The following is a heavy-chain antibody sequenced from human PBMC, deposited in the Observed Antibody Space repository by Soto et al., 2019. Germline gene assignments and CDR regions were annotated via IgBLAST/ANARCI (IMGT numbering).Heavy chain of an antibody. CDR3: ARWGYNCCPTFYLQR. CDR2: ISYDGSNQ. D-gene: IGHD1-20*01. V-gene: IGHV3-30*03. J-gene: IGHJ1*01. Sequence: QVQVVESGGGGVQPGRSLRLSCAASGFTFSNYGMHWVRQAPGKGLEWVALISYDGSNQYFEDSVQCRFTISRDNSENTLYLQMNSMRIEDTGVYFCARWGYNCCPTFYLQRRGQGTLVTISS. CDR1: GFTFSNYG.